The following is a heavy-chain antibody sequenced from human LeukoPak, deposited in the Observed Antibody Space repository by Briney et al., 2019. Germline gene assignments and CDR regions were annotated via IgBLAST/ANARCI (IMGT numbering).Heavy chain of an antibody. CDR2: IIPIFGTA. Sequence: GASVKVSCKASGYTFTGYYMHWVRQAPGQGLEWMGGIIPIFGTANYAQKFQGRVTITTDESTSTAYMELSSLRSEDTAVYYCAQNWNCGLGTCFDIWGQGTMVTVSS. V-gene: IGHV1-69*05. J-gene: IGHJ3*02. CDR3: AQNWNCGLGTCFDI. CDR1: GYTFTGYY. D-gene: IGHD1-7*01.